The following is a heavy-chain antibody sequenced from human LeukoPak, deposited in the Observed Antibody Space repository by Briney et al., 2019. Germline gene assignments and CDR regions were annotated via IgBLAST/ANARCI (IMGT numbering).Heavy chain of an antibody. Sequence: ASVKVSCKASGYTFTSYDISWVRQAPGQGLEWMGWISAYNGNTNYAQKLQDRVTMTTDTSTSTVYMELRSLRSDDTAVYYCAGGSPPRRNYDSRGYYSYYFDYWGQGTLVTVSS. J-gene: IGHJ4*02. CDR1: GYTFTSYD. CDR3: AGGSPPRRNYDSRGYYSYYFDY. D-gene: IGHD3-22*01. CDR2: ISAYNGNT. V-gene: IGHV1-18*01.